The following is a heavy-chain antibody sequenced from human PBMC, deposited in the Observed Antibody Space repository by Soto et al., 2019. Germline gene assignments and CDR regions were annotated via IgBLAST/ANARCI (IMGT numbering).Heavy chain of an antibody. D-gene: IGHD6-19*01. V-gene: IGHV4-34*01. CDR1: CGSFSGYY. J-gene: IGHJ3*02. Sequence: PSETLSLTCAVYCGSFSGYYWSWIRQPPGKGLEWMGEINHSGSTNYNPSLKSRVTISVDTSKNQFSLKLSSVTAADTAVYYGALRARSSGWYGAFDIWGQGSMVTVSS. CDR3: ALRARSSGWYGAFDI. CDR2: INHSGST.